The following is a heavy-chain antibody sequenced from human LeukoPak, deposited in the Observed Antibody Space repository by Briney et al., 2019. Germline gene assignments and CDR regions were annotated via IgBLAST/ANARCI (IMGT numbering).Heavy chain of an antibody. CDR3: AREINDGSFDY. CDR2: ICPDGTVT. CDR1: GFTFSTYC. V-gene: IGHV3-74*01. Sequence: GGSLRLSGAASGFTFSTYCMHWVRQAPGKGPMWASRICPDGTVTNYADSVKGRFTISRDNSKNTLYLQMNSLRAEDTAVYYCAREINDGSFDYWGQGTLVTVSS. D-gene: IGHD2-2*03. J-gene: IGHJ4*02.